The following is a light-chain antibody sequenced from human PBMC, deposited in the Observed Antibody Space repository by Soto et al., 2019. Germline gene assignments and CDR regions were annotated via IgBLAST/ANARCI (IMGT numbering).Light chain of an antibody. CDR3: QSYDSSLSGLWV. V-gene: IGLV1-40*01. Sequence: QSVLTQPPSVSGAPGQRVTISCTGSSSNIGAGYDVHWYQQLPGTAPKLLIYGNSNRPXGVPDRFSGSKSGTSASLAITGXXXXXXXXXXCQSYDSSLSGLWVFGGGTKLTVL. CDR2: GNS. CDR1: SSNIGAGYD. J-gene: IGLJ3*02.